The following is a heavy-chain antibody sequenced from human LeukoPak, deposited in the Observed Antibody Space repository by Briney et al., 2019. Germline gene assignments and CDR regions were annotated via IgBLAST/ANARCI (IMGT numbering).Heavy chain of an antibody. V-gene: IGHV4-59*08. D-gene: IGHD1-26*01. CDR3: ARPRSGSYLDAFDV. Sequence: PSETLSLTCTVSGGAISSYYWSWIRQPPGKGLEWIGYIYYSGSTNYNPSLKSRVTISLDTSKNQFSLKLTSVTAADTAVYHCARPRSGSYLDAFDVWGQGTMVTVSS. CDR1: GGAISSYY. J-gene: IGHJ3*01. CDR2: IYYSGST.